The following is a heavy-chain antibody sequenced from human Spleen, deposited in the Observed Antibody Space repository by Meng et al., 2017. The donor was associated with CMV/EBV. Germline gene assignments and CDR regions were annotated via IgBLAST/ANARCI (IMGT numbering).Heavy chain of an antibody. CDR3: ARAGKNKLISRWFDP. CDR1: SISSGGYS. D-gene: IGHD1/OR15-1a*01. Sequence: SISSGGYSWSWIRQHPGKGLEWIGYIYYSGSTYYTPSLKSRVTISVDTSKNQFSLKLSSVTAADTAVYYCARAGKNKLISRWFDPWGQGTLVTVSS. V-gene: IGHV4-31*02. J-gene: IGHJ5*02. CDR2: IYYSGST.